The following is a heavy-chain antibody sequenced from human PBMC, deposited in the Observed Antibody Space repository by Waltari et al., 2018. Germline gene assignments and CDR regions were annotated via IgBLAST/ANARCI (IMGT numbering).Heavy chain of an antibody. Sequence: QVQLVESGGGVVQPGRSLRLSCAASGFTFSSYGMHWVRQAPGKGLEWVAVISYDGSNKYYADSVKGRFTISRDNSKNTLYLQMNSLRAEDTAVYYCVRFLEWLRSGYYGMDVWGQGTTVTVSS. D-gene: IGHD3-3*01. CDR3: VRFLEWLRSGYYGMDV. V-gene: IGHV3-30*03. CDR2: ISYDGSNK. CDR1: GFTFSSYG. J-gene: IGHJ6*02.